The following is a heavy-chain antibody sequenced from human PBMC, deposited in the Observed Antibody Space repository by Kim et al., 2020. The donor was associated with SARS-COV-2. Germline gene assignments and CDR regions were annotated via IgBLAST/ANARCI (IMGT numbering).Heavy chain of an antibody. CDR1: GFTFSSYW. J-gene: IGHJ6*02. V-gene: IGHV3-7*03. CDR2: IKQDGSEK. Sequence: GGSLRLSCAASGFTFSSYWMSWVRQAPGKGLEWVANIKQDGSEKYYVDSVKGRFTISRDNAKNSLYLQMNSLRAEDTAVYYCARDYCSSTSCYWNYYGMDVWGQGTTVTVSS. CDR3: ARDYCSSTSCYWNYYGMDV. D-gene: IGHD2-2*01.